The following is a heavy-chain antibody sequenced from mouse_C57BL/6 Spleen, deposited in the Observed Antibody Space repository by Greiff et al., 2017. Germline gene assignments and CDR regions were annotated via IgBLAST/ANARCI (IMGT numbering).Heavy chain of an antibody. D-gene: IGHD1-1*02. CDR2: INPSSGYT. J-gene: IGHJ4*01. CDR1: GYTFTSSW. Sequence: VQLQQSGAELAKPGASVKLSCKASGYTFTSSWMPWVKQRPGQGLEWIGYINPSSGYTKYNQKFKDKATLTADKSSSTAYMQLSSLTYEDSAVYYCAEGYGPSEDYAMDYWGQGTSVTVSS. CDR3: AEGYGPSEDYAMDY. V-gene: IGHV1-7*01.